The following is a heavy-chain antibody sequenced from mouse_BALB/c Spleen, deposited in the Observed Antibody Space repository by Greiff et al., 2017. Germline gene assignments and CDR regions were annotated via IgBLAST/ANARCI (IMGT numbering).Heavy chain of an antibody. J-gene: IGHJ1*01. V-gene: IGHV5-6-4*01. CDR2: ISSGGSYT. Sequence: EVKVVESGGGLVKPGGSLKLSCAASGFTFSSYTMSWVRQTPEKRLEWVATISSGGSYTYYPDSVKGRVTISRDNAKNTLYLQMSSLKSEDTAMYDCTREFPPLLRYFDVWGAGTTVTVSA. CDR1: GFTFSSYT. D-gene: IGHD2-10*01. CDR3: TREFPPLLRYFDV.